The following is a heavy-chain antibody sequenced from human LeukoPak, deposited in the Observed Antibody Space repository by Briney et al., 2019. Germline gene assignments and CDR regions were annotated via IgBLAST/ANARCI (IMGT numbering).Heavy chain of an antibody. CDR1: GFTFSSYW. Sequence: GGSLRLSCAASGFTFSSYWMSWVRQAPGKGLEWVANIKQDGSEKYYVDSVKGRFTISRDNAKNSLYLQMNSLRAEDTAVYYCARDPAVVVTATPGYYYYGMDVWGQGTTVTVS. CDR2: IKQDGSEK. D-gene: IGHD2-21*02. V-gene: IGHV3-7*03. CDR3: ARDPAVVVTATPGYYYYGMDV. J-gene: IGHJ6*02.